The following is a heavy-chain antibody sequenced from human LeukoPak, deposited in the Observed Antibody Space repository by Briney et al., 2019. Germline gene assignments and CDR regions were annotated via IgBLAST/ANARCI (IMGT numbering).Heavy chain of an antibody. CDR1: GYTFTGYY. V-gene: IGHV1-2*02. CDR3: ARDGYSGYEPYYYYGMDV. Sequence: ASVKVSCKASGYTFTGYYMHWVRQAPGQGLGWMGWINPNSGGTNYAQKLQGRVTMTTDTSTSTAYMELRSLRSDDTAVYYCARDGYSGYEPYYYYGMDVWGQGTTVTVSS. CDR2: INPNSGGT. D-gene: IGHD5-12*01. J-gene: IGHJ6*02.